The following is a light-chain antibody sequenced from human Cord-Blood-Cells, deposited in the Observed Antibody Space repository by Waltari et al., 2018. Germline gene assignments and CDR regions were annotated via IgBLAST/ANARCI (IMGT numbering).Light chain of an antibody. V-gene: IGKV1-33*01. J-gene: IGKJ3*01. CDR3: QQYDNLPFT. Sequence: DIQMTQSPSSLSASVGDRVTITCQASQDISNYLNWYQQKPGKAPKLLIYDASNLETGVPSRLSGSGSGTDFTFTISSLHPEDIATYYCQQYDNLPFTFGPGTKVDIK. CDR2: DAS. CDR1: QDISNY.